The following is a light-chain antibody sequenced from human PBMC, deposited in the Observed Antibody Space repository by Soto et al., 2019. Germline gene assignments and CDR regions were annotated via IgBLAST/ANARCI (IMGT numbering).Light chain of an antibody. CDR1: QSVGSG. V-gene: IGKV3-15*01. Sequence: IVFTQSASTRSLSPVERATLSCSVIQSVGSGLALYQHKAGHAPRLLIYGASTRATGIPARFSGSGSGTEFTLTINNVQSEDLAVYYCQQYNNWPPWTFGQGTKVDIK. CDR2: GAS. J-gene: IGKJ1*01. CDR3: QQYNNWPPWT.